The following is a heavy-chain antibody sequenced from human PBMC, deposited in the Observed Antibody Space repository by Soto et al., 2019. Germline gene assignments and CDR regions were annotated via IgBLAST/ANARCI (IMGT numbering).Heavy chain of an antibody. CDR1: GYSFTTYA. Sequence: QVQLVQSGAEVKKPGASVKVSCKASGYSFTTYAIHWVRQAPGQRFEWIGWINAGNGNTKYSQKVQGRVTITRDTSATTTYMELSSLRSEDTAVYYCARLLSFGELTLDSWGQGSLVTVSS. J-gene: IGHJ4*02. CDR2: INAGNGNT. V-gene: IGHV1-3*01. CDR3: ARLLSFGELTLDS. D-gene: IGHD3-10*01.